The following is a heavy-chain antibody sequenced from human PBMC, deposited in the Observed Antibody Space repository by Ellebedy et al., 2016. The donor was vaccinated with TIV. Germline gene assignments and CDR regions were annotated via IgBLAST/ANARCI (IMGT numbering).Heavy chain of an antibody. CDR1: GFSFRTYW. V-gene: IGHV3-7*01. CDR2: IWQNGVDI. D-gene: IGHD2/OR15-2a*01. CDR3: ARDLGFYAMDY. J-gene: IGHJ4*02. Sequence: PGGSLRLSCAVSGFSFRTYWMGWVRHAPGKGLEWLGNIWQNGVDIHYADSVKGRFTMSSDNARNFLYLQMNSLRAEDTAVYYCARDLGFYAMDYWGQGTLVTVSS.